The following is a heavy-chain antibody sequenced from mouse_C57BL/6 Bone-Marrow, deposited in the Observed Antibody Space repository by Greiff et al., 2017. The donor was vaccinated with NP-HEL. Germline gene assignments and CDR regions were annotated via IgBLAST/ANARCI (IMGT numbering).Heavy chain of an antibody. CDR3: ARWVWLRRGGFDY. J-gene: IGHJ2*01. D-gene: IGHD2-2*01. Sequence: LQESGAELARPGASVKLSCKASGYTFTSYGISWVKQRTGQGLEWIGEIYPRSGNTYYNEKFKGKATLTADKSSRTAYMELRSLTSEDSAVYFCARWVWLRRGGFDYWGQGTTLTVSS. CDR1: GYTFTSYG. V-gene: IGHV1-81*01. CDR2: IYPRSGNT.